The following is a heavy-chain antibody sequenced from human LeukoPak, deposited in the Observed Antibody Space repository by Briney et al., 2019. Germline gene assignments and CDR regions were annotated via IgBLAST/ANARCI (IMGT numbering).Heavy chain of an antibody. D-gene: IGHD1-14*01. J-gene: IGHJ4*02. V-gene: IGHV3-30*18. CDR1: GFTFSSYG. Sequence: GGSLGLSCAASGFTFSSYGMHWVRQAPGKGLEWVAVISYNGSNKFYTDSVKGRFTISRDNSRDMLFLQMSSLRAEDTAVYFCAKEVRTYSNFDTWGQGTLVTVSS. CDR2: ISYNGSNK. CDR3: AKEVRTYSNFDT.